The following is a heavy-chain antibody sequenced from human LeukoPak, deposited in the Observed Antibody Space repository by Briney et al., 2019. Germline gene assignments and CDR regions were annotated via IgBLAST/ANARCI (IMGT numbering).Heavy chain of an antibody. V-gene: IGHV3-48*01. CDR1: GFTFSSYS. D-gene: IGHD3-10*01. J-gene: IGHJ4*02. Sequence: HPGGSLRLSCAASGFTFSSYSMNWVRQAPGKGLEWLSFIRSTSRTVYYADSVKGGFTISRDNAKNSLYLQMNSLRAEDTAVYYCARDGGFGELSITGTFDYWGQGTLVTVSS. CDR3: ARDGGFGELSITGTFDY. CDR2: IRSTSRTV.